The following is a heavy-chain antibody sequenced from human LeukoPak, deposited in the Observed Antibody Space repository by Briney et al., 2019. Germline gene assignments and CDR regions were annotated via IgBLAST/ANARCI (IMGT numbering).Heavy chain of an antibody. CDR2: IYHSGST. J-gene: IGHJ4*02. CDR1: GFSISSGYY. D-gene: IGHD2-8*01. Sequence: SETLSLTCALSGFSISSGYYWGWIRQPPGQGLEWIGSIYHSGSTYYNPSLKSRVTISVDTSKNHFSLKLSSVTAADTAVYYCASMHCTNGVCYDYYFDYWGQGTLVTVSS. V-gene: IGHV4-38-2*01. CDR3: ASMHCTNGVCYDYYFDY.